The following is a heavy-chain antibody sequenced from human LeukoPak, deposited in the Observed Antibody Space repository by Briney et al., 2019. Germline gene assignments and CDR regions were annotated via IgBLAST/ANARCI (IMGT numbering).Heavy chain of an antibody. Sequence: GASVKVSCKASGYTFTGYYMHWVRQAPGQGLEWMGWINPNSGGTNYAQKFQGRVTMTRDTSISTAYMELSRLRSDDTAVYYCARVANYDFWSGSLASGYYFDYWGQGTLVTVSS. CDR3: ARVANYDFWSGSLASGYYFDY. D-gene: IGHD3-3*01. V-gene: IGHV1-2*02. J-gene: IGHJ4*02. CDR2: INPNSGGT. CDR1: GYTFTGYY.